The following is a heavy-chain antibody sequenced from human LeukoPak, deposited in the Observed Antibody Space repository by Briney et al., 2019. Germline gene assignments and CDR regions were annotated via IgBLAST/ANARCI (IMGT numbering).Heavy chain of an antibody. Sequence: GGPLRLSCAASGFTFDDYTMHWVRQAPGKGLEWVSLISWDGGSTYYADSVKGRFTISRDNSKNSLYLQMNSLRTEDIALYYCAKGTEAGMIDYWGQGTLVTVSS. D-gene: IGHD6-13*01. V-gene: IGHV3-43*01. CDR2: ISWDGGST. CDR3: AKGTEAGMIDY. J-gene: IGHJ4*02. CDR1: GFTFDDYT.